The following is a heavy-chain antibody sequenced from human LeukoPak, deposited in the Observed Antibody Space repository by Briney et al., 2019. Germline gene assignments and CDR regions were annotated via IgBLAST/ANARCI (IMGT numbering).Heavy chain of an antibody. V-gene: IGHV4-34*01. CDR2: INHSGST. Sequence: PSETLSLTCAVYGGSFSGYYWSWIRQPPGKGLEWIGEINHSGSTNYNPSLKSRVTISVDTSKNQFSLKLSSVTAADTAVYYCARAVRAGRQEGLLNYWGQGTLVTVSS. D-gene: IGHD3-10*01. J-gene: IGHJ4*02. CDR1: GGSFSGYY. CDR3: ARAVRAGRQEGLLNY.